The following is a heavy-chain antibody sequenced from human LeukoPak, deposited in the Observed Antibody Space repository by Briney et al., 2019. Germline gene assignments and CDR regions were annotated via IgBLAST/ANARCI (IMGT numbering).Heavy chain of an antibody. J-gene: IGHJ4*02. D-gene: IGHD3-3*01. CDR1: GDSFSTYW. V-gene: IGHV5-51*01. CDR2: IYPGDSDA. CDR3: ARHPSLFWSGYYTGYDFNY. Sequence: ESLKISCNVSGDSFSTYWIAWVRQRPGEGLEWMGIIYPGDSDAEYSPSFEGQVTISADKSISTAYLQWSSLKASDTAMYYCARHPSLFWSGYYTGYDFNYRGQGTLVTVSS.